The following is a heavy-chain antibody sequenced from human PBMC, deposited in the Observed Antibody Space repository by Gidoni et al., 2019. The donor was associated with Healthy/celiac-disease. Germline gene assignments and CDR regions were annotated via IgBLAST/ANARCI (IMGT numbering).Heavy chain of an antibody. Sequence: EVQLVESGGGLVQPGRSLRLSCAASGFTFDDYAMHWVRQAPGKGLEWVSGISWNSGSIGYADSVKGRFTISRDNAKNSLYLQMNSLRAEDTALYYCAKDRITYYYGSGSYLNYGMDVWGQGTTVTVSS. V-gene: IGHV3-9*01. J-gene: IGHJ6*02. CDR2: ISWNSGSI. D-gene: IGHD3-10*01. CDR3: AKDRITYYYGSGSYLNYGMDV. CDR1: GFTFDDYA.